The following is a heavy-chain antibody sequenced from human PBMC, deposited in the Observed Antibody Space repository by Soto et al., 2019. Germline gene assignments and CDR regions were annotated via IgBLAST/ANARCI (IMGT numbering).Heavy chain of an antibody. V-gene: IGHV1-18*04. CDR2: ISPLKGRT. Sequence: QVQLVQSGPDLKRPGASMKVSCKTSGYTFTSYGISWVRQAPGQGLAWMAWISPLKGRTQYSQKAQGRVTLITDTSSNTAYMEMTTLRVDDTAVYYCAMDYGDRPEYFKHWGQGTLVTVS. CDR3: AMDYGDRPEYFKH. CDR1: GYTFTSYG. J-gene: IGHJ1*01. D-gene: IGHD4-17*01.